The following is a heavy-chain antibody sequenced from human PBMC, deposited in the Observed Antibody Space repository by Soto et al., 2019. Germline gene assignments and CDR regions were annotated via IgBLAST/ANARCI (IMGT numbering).Heavy chain of an antibody. Sequence: GGSLRLSCAASGFTFSDHYMDWVRQAPGKGLEWVGRTRNKANSYTTEYAASVKGRFTISRDDSKNSLYLQMNSLKTEDTAVYYCARESSSFPDSYYMDVWGKGTTVTVSS. D-gene: IGHD6-6*01. CDR1: GFTFSDHY. J-gene: IGHJ6*03. CDR2: TRNKANSYTT. V-gene: IGHV3-72*01. CDR3: ARESSSFPDSYYMDV.